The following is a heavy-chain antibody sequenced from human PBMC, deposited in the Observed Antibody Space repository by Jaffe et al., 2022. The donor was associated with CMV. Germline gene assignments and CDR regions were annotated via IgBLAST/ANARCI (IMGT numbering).Heavy chain of an antibody. CDR1: GFSLSTSGVG. V-gene: IGHV2-5*01. D-gene: IGHD3-22*01. CDR3: AHKASHPNYYDSSGHRAEYFQH. Sequence: QITLKESGPTLVKPTQTLTLTCTFSGFSLSTSGVGVGWIRQPPGKALEWLALIYWNDDKRYSPSLKSRLTITKDTSKNQVVLTMTNMDPVDTATYYCAHKASHPNYYDSSGHRAEYFQHWGQGTLVTVSS. J-gene: IGHJ1*01. CDR2: IYWNDDK.